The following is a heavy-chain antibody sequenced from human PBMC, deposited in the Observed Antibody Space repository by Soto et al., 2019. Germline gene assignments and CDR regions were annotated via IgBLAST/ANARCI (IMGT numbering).Heavy chain of an antibody. J-gene: IGHJ6*02. CDR3: SRDRERITMVRRNALGAMDV. CDR1: GFTFSYYW. Sequence: EEQLVESGGDLVQPGGSLRLSCAASGFTFSYYWMTWVRQAPGKGLEWVANINKDGTETFYADSLKGRLTISRDNYKNSMSLHMDSLRVEDTAVYYCSRDRERITMVRRNALGAMDVWGPGATVAVSS. CDR2: INKDGTET. V-gene: IGHV3-7*03. D-gene: IGHD3-10*01.